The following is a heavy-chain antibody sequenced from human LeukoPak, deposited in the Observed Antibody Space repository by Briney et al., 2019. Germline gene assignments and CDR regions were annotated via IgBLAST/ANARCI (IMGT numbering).Heavy chain of an antibody. D-gene: IGHD2/OR15-2a*01. CDR2: ISDSGGSA. CDR3: ARSFGLDY. Sequence: GGSRRLSCAASGFTFSSYAMSWVRQAPGQGLEWVSSISDSGGSAYYADSVKGRFTISRGNSKSTVFLQMNSLRVDDSAVYYCARSFGLDYWGQGALVTVSS. V-gene: IGHV3-23*01. J-gene: IGHJ4*02. CDR1: GFTFSSYA.